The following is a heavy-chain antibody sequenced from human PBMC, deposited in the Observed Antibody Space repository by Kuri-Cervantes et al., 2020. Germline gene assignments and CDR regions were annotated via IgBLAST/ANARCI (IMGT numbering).Heavy chain of an antibody. Sequence: ASVKVSCKSFGSIFMKFGINWVRQAPGQGLEWMGWITQTLQGRVAMTTDTSTSTAYMELRSLRSDDTAVYYCARDPGIAVAHYDYWGQGTLVTVSS. CDR2: I. CDR1: GSIFMKFG. V-gene: IGHV1-18*01. CDR3: ARDPGIAVAHYDY. J-gene: IGHJ4*02. D-gene: IGHD6-19*01.